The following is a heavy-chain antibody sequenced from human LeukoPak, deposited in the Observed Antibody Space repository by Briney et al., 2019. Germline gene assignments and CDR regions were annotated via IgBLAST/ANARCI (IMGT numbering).Heavy chain of an antibody. J-gene: IGHJ4*02. CDR2: IKQDGSEK. D-gene: IGHD2-2*01. CDR3: AREHCSSSSCHLDY. V-gene: IGHV3-7*01. Sequence: PGGSLRLSRAASGFTFSSYWMSWVRQAPGKGLEWVADIKQDGSEKYYVKSVRGRFSISRDNAKNSLYLQMNSLRAEDTAVYYCAREHCSSSSCHLDYWGQGTLVTVSS. CDR1: GFTFSSYW.